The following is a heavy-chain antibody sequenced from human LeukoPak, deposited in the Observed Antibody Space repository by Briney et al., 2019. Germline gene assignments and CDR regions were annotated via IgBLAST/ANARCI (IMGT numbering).Heavy chain of an antibody. D-gene: IGHD6-19*01. CDR1: GFTFSSYA. CDR3: AREVAGTGLSY. CDR2: ISYDGSNK. J-gene: IGHJ4*02. V-gene: IGHV3-30-3*01. Sequence: GGSLRLSCAASGFTFSSYAMHWVRQAPGKGLEWVAVISYDGSNKYYADSVKGRFTIPRDNSKNTLYLQMNSLRAEDTAVYYCAREVAGTGLSYWGQGTLVTVSS.